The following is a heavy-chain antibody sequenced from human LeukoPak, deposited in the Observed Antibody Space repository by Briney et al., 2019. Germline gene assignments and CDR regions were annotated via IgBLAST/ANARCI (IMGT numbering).Heavy chain of an antibody. CDR1: GFTFSSYG. V-gene: IGHV3-30*02. J-gene: IGHJ5*02. D-gene: IGHD3-3*01. CDR2: IRYDGSNK. Sequence: GGSLRLSCAASGFTFSSYGMHWVRQAPGKGLEWVAFIRYDGSNKYYADSVKGRFTISRDNSKNTLYLQMNSLRAEDTAVYYCAKDVPPTTISTNWFDPWGQGTLVTVSS. CDR3: AKDVPPTTISTNWFDP.